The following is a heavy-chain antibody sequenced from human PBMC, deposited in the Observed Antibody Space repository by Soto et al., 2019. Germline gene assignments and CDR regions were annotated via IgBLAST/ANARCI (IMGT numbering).Heavy chain of an antibody. D-gene: IGHD3-10*01. Sequence: TSETLSLTCTVSGGSISSYYWSWIRQPAWKGLEWIGRIYTSGSTNYNPSLKSRVTMSVDTSKNQFSLKLSSVTAADTAVYYCARDSVVRGVIYYYYGMDVWGQGTTVTVSS. CDR3: ARDSVVRGVIYYYYGMDV. V-gene: IGHV4-4*07. CDR1: GGSISSYY. J-gene: IGHJ6*02. CDR2: IYTSGST.